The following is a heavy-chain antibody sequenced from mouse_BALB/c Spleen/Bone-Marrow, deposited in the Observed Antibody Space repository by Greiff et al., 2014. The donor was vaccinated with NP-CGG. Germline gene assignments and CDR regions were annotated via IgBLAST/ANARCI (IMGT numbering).Heavy chain of an antibody. J-gene: IGHJ3*01. Sequence: VQLQQSGAELVKPGASVKLSCTASGFNIKDTYMHWVKHRPEQGLEWIGRIDPANGNTKYDPKFQGKATITADTSSNTAYLQLSSLTSEDTAVYYCATYYRYDRRFAYWGQGTLVTVSA. CDR2: IDPANGNT. CDR3: ATYYRYDRRFAY. D-gene: IGHD2-14*01. V-gene: IGHV14-3*02. CDR1: GFNIKDTY.